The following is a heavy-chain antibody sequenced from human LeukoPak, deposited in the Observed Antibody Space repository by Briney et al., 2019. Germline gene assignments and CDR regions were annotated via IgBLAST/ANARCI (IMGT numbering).Heavy chain of an antibody. V-gene: IGHV1-2*02. CDR3: ASLGHSSSWYYFDY. CDR2: INPNSGGT. J-gene: IGHJ4*02. D-gene: IGHD6-13*01. CDR1: GYTFTGYY. Sequence: ASVKVSCKASGYTFTGYYMHWVRQAPGQGLEWMGWINPNSGGTNYAQKFQGRVTMTRNTSISTAYMELSRLRSDDTAVYYCASLGHSSSWYYFDYWGQGTLVTVSS.